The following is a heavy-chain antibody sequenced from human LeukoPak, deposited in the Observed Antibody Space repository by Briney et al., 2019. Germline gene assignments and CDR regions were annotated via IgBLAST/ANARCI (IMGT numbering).Heavy chain of an antibody. J-gene: IGHJ4*02. D-gene: IGHD3-22*01. V-gene: IGHV4-4*07. CDR2: IYTSGST. CDR3: AREGHYYDSSGYYSALRALDY. CDR1: GGSISSYY. Sequence: SETLSLTCTVSGGSISSYYWSWIRQPAGKGLEWIGRIYTSGSTNYNPSLKSRVTMSVDTSKNQFSLKLSSVTAADTAVYYCAREGHYYDSSGYYSALRALDYWGQGTLVTVSS.